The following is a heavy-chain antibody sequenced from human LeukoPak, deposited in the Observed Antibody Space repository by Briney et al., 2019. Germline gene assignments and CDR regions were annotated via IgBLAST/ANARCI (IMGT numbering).Heavy chain of an antibody. J-gene: IGHJ3*02. D-gene: IGHD3-22*01. CDR3: ARGGPSSSGYAGDGFDI. V-gene: IGHV4-59*01. CDR1: GDSMSSYY. CDR2: IYYNGNT. Sequence: PSETLSLTCSVSGDSMSSYYWSWIRQPPGKGLEWIGYIYYNGNTNYNPSLKNRVTITVDRSKNEFSLKLNSVTAADTAVYFCARGGPSSSGYAGDGFDIWGQGTMVTVSP.